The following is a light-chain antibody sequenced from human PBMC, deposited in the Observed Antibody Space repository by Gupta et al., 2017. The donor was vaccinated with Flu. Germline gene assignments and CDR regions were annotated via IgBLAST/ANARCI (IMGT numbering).Light chain of an antibody. Sequence: VTPGEPASISCRSSESLLHSNGYKYLDWYLQKPGQSPQLLIYLGSNRASGVPDRFSGRGSGTDFTLNISRVEAEDVGVYYCKQALQTPYTFGQGTTLEIK. CDR2: LGS. J-gene: IGKJ2*01. CDR1: ESLLHSNGYKY. CDR3: KQALQTPYT. V-gene: IGKV2-28*01.